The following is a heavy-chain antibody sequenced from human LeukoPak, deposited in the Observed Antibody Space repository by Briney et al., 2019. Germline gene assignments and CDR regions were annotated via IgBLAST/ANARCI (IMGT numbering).Heavy chain of an antibody. D-gene: IGHD2-15*01. CDR1: GFTFSSYA. J-gene: IGHJ4*02. V-gene: IGHV3-74*01. CDR3: ATSARTYIGSSLDY. Sequence: QAGGSLRLSCAASGFTFSSYAMSWVRQAPGKGLVWVSRISSDASITSYANPVKGRFTISRDNAKNTLYLQMNSLRAEDTALYYCATSARTYIGSSLDYWGQGTLVTVSS. CDR2: ISSDASIT.